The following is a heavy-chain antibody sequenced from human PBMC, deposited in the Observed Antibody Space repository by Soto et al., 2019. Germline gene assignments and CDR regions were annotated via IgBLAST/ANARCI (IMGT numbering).Heavy chain of an antibody. CDR2: INPNSGGT. J-gene: IGHJ6*02. Sequence: ASVKVCCKASGYTFTGYYMHWVRQAPGQGLEWMGWINPNSGGTNYAQKFQGRVTMTRDTSISTAYMELSRLRSDDTAVYYCAREGFLEWLLSRRGYYGMDVWGQGTTVTVSS. V-gene: IGHV1-2*02. CDR1: GYTFTGYY. CDR3: AREGFLEWLLSRRGYYGMDV. D-gene: IGHD3-3*01.